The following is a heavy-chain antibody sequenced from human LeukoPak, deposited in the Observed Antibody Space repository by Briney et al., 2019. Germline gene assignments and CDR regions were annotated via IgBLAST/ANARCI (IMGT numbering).Heavy chain of an antibody. Sequence: SETLSLTCTVSGGSIGSSSYYWGWIRQPPGKGLEWIGSIYYSGSTYYNPSLKSRITISVDTSKNQFSLKLSSVTAADTAVYYCARHRDYDYIWGSYRPPRDWGQGTLVTVSS. V-gene: IGHV4-39*01. D-gene: IGHD3-16*02. J-gene: IGHJ4*02. CDR3: ARHRDYDYIWGSYRPPRD. CDR1: GGSIGSSSYY. CDR2: IYYSGST.